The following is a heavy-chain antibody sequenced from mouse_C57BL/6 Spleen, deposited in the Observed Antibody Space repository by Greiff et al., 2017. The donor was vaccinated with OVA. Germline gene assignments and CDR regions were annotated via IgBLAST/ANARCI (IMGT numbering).Heavy chain of an antibody. Sequence: EVQLQQSGPELVKPGASVKISCKASGYTFTDYYMNWVKQSHGKSLEWIGDINPNNGGTSYNQKFKGKATLTVDKSSSTAYMELRSLTSEDSAVYYCARSYSNYALDYWGQGTTLTVSS. J-gene: IGHJ2*01. CDR3: ARSYSNYALDY. CDR2: INPNNGGT. V-gene: IGHV1-26*01. D-gene: IGHD2-5*01. CDR1: GYTFTDYY.